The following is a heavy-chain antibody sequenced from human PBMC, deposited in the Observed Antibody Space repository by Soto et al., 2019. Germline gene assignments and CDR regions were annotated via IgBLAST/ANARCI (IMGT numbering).Heavy chain of an antibody. CDR3: ARDRGSESGMDV. Sequence: QAQLVESGGGVVQPGKSLRLSCAASGFSLRNYGMQWVRQAPGKGLEWVAVIWHDGSEKHYGDSVKGRVTVSRDNSKNTLYLQVNSLRVEDTAVYYFARDRGSESGMDVWGQGTTVTVSS. CDR2: IWHDGSEK. CDR1: GFSLRNYG. J-gene: IGHJ6*02. V-gene: IGHV3-33*01. D-gene: IGHD3-10*01.